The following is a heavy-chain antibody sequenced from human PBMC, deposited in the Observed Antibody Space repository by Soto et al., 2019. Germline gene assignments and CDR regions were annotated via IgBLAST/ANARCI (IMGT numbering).Heavy chain of an antibody. CDR3: ARDGCGGDCYSDYYYGMDV. Sequence: GGSLRLSCAASGFTFSSYSMNWVRQAPGKGLEWVSSISSSSSYIYYADSVKGRFTISRDNAKNSLYLQMNSLRAEDTAVYYCARDGCGGDCYSDYYYGMDVWGQGTTVTVSS. V-gene: IGHV3-21*01. J-gene: IGHJ6*02. CDR2: ISSSSSYI. CDR1: GFTFSSYS. D-gene: IGHD2-21*02.